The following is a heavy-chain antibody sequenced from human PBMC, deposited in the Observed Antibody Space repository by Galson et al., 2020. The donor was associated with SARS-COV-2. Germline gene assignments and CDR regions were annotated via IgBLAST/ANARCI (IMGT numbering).Heavy chain of an antibody. CDR3: ARGGYGSSGYYSRLDY. D-gene: IGHD3-22*01. CDR1: GYSFTSYW. Sequence: GESLKISCKGSGYSFTSYWIGWVRQMPGKGLEWMGIIYPGDSDTRYSPSFQGQVTISADKSISTAYLQWSSLKASDTAMYYCARGGYGSSGYYSRLDYWGQGTLVTVSS. CDR2: IYPGDSDT. J-gene: IGHJ4*02. V-gene: IGHV5-51*01.